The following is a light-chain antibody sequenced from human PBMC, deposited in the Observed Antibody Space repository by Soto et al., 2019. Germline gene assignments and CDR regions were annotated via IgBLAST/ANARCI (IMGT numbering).Light chain of an antibody. Sequence: IQLTQSPSSLSASVGDRVTTTCRASQAISGYLAWYQQNPGQAPKLLIYAASTLQSGVPSRFSGSGSGTDFTLTISSLHPADFATYYCQQYGSSPPPFGGGTKVEIK. CDR1: QAISGY. J-gene: IGKJ4*01. V-gene: IGKV1-9*01. CDR3: QQYGSSPPP. CDR2: AAS.